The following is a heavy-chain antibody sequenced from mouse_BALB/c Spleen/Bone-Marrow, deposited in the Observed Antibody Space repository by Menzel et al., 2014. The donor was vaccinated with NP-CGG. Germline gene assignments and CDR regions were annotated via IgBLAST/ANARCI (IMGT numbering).Heavy chain of an antibody. CDR3: ARGDGYAMDY. CDR1: GFNIKDYY. Sequence: EVQLVESGAELVRPGALVKLSCKASGFNIKDYYMQWVKQRPEQGLEWIGWIDPENGNTIYDPKFQGKASITADTSSNTAYLQLSSLTSEDTAVYYCARGDGYAMDYWGQGTSVTVSS. V-gene: IGHV14-1*02. J-gene: IGHJ4*01. CDR2: IDPENGNT.